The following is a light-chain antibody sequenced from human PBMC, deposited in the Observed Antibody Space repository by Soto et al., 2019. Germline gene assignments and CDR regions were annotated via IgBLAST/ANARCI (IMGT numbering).Light chain of an antibody. Sequence: EIVWTQSPATLTLSAGERAALCRRASQSVSVYLGWYQQKRGQAPRLLIYDASNRATGIPARFSGSGSGTDFTLTISSLEPEDFAVYYCQKRSDWPLNCGQGTQLEIK. CDR3: QKRSDWPLN. V-gene: IGKV3-11*01. J-gene: IGKJ5*01. CDR1: QSVSVY. CDR2: DAS.